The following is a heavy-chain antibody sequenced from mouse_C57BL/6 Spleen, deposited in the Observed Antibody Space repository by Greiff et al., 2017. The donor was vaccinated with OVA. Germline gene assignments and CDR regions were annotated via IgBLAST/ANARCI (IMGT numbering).Heavy chain of an antibody. CDR1: GFTFTDYY. CDR3: ARYMRSNYVYAMDY. Sequence: EVKLVESGGGLVQPGGSLSLSCAASGFTFTDYYMSWVRQPPGKALEWLGFISNKANGYKTAYSASVKGRFTISRDNSQSILYLQMNALRAEDSATYYCARYMRSNYVYAMDYWGQGTSVTVSS. J-gene: IGHJ4*01. CDR2: ISNKANGYKT. D-gene: IGHD2-5*01. V-gene: IGHV7-3*01.